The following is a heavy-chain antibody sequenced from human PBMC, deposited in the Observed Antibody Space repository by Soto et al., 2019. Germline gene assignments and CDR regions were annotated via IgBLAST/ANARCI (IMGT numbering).Heavy chain of an antibody. Sequence: ASVKVSCKASGYTFTGYYVHWVREAPGQGLEWMGWINPETGGTSYAQKFQGRVTLSRDTSINTAYLELSSLRFDDAAVYFCARERFQVISDGMDVWGQRTTVTVSS. D-gene: IGHD2-21*01. V-gene: IGHV1-2*02. J-gene: IGHJ6*02. CDR1: GYTFTGYY. CDR3: ARERFQVISDGMDV. CDR2: INPETGGT.